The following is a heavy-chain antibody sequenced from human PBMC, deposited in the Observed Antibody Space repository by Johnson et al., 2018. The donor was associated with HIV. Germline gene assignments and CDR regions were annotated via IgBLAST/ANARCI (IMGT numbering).Heavy chain of an antibody. V-gene: IGHV3-23*04. CDR2: ISGSGGSI. CDR3: ARSYYDFGPIGPAFDL. CDR1: GFTFSRYA. Sequence: VKLVESGGGLVQPGGSLRLSCAASGFTFSRYAMSWVRQAPGKGLEWVSTISGSGGSIHYADSVKGRFIISRDNSKHTLNLQMNSLRPEDTAVYYCARSYYDFGPIGPAFDLWGQGTMVTVSS. J-gene: IGHJ3*01. D-gene: IGHD3-3*01.